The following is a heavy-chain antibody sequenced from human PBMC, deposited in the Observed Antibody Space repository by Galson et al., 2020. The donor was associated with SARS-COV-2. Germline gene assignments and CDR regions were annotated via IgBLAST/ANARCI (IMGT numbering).Heavy chain of an antibody. CDR1: GFTFNNHG. CDR2: ISYEGSIK. Sequence: GESLKISCAVSGFTFNNHGIHWVRQAPGKGLEWVALISYEGSIKHYADSVKGRFTIARESSKNTVFLHINSLRPDDTAVYYCAKEKEVLHLHYYAMDVWGQGTTVTVSS. CDR3: AKEKEVLHLHYYAMDV. V-gene: IGHV3-30*18. J-gene: IGHJ6*02. D-gene: IGHD3-16*01.